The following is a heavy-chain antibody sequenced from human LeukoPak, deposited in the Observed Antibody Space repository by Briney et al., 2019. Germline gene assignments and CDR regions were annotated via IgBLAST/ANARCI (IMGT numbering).Heavy chain of an antibody. Sequence: GGFLRLSCAASGFTFSDYHMGWVRQAPGKGLEWVGRSRNKINTYTTEYAASVKGRFTISRDDSKNSLYLEMNSLKTEDTAVYYCVRGRSGAFEYWGQGTLVTVSS. J-gene: IGHJ4*02. V-gene: IGHV3-72*01. CDR1: GFTFSDYH. CDR2: SRNKINTYTT. D-gene: IGHD7-27*01. CDR3: VRGRSGAFEY.